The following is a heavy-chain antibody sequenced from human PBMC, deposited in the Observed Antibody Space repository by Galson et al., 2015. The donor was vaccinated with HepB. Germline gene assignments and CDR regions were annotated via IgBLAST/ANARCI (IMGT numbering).Heavy chain of an antibody. CDR2: ISWNSGSI. D-gene: IGHD3-3*01. V-gene: IGHV3-9*01. CDR3: AKDLNPKITIFRVVPKPGNFQH. Sequence: SLRLSCAASGFTFDDYAMHWVRQAPGKGLEWVSGISWNSGSIGYADSVKGRFTISRDNAKNSLYLQMNSLRAEDTALYYCAKDLNPKITIFRVVPKPGNFQHWGQGTLVTVSS. CDR1: GFTFDDYA. J-gene: IGHJ1*01.